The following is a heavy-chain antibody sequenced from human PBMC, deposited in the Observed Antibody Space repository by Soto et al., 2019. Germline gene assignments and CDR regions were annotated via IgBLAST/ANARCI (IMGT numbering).Heavy chain of an antibody. J-gene: IGHJ6*02. CDR3: ARGCRIQLWLRYYGMDV. D-gene: IGHD5-18*01. CDR1: GGSFSGYY. Sequence: SETLSLTCAVYGGSFSGYYWRWISQPPGKGLEWIGEINHSGSTNYNPSLKSRVTISVDTSKNQFSLKLSSVTAADTAVYYCARGCRIQLWLRYYGMDVWGQGTTVTVSS. CDR2: INHSGST. V-gene: IGHV4-34*01.